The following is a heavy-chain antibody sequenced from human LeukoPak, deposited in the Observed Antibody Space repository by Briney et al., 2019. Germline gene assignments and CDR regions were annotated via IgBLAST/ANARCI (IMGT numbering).Heavy chain of an antibody. Sequence: LETLSLTCTVSGDSISSYSYYWAWGRQPPGKGWEWVGSILFRGATYYNPSLKPRIIMSVDTSQNHFSLKLTSVTAADTAVYFCARASGDTRTVNSFDFWGRGTLITVSS. V-gene: IGHV4-39*07. CDR1: GDSISSYSYY. J-gene: IGHJ4*01. CDR3: ARASGDTRTVNSFDF. D-gene: IGHD2-21*01. CDR2: ILFRGAT.